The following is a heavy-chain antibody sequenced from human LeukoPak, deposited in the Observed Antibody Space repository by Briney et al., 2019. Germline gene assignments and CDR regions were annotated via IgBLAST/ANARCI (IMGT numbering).Heavy chain of an antibody. Sequence: GRSLRLSCAASGFXFSSYAIHWVRQAPGKGLEWVAVISYDGSNKYYADSVKGRFTISRDNSKNTLYLQMNSLRAEDTAVYYCARDSDAPGDYWGQGTLVTVSS. CDR3: ARDSDAPGDY. CDR2: ISYDGSNK. CDR1: GFXFSSYA. V-gene: IGHV3-30-3*01. J-gene: IGHJ4*02.